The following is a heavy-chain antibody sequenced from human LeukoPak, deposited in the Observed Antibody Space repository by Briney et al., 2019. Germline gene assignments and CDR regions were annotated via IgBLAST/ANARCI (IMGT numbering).Heavy chain of an antibody. J-gene: IGHJ6*03. V-gene: IGHV3-48*01. D-gene: IGHD3-3*01. CDR1: GFTFSSYS. Sequence: PGGSLRLSCAASGFTFSSYSMNWVRQAPGKGLEWVSYISSSSSTIYYPDSVKSRFTISRDNAKNSLYLQMKSLRAEDTAVYSCARVGDDDFWSGYSGYYYYYMDVWGKGTTVTVSS. CDR2: ISSSSSTI. CDR3: ARVGDDDFWSGYSGYYYYYMDV.